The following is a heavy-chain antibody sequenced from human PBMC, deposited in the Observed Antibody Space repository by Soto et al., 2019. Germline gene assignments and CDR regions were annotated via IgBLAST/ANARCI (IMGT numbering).Heavy chain of an antibody. Sequence: QVQLQESGPGLVKPSQTLSLTCTVSGGSISSGDYYWSWIRQPPGKGLEWIGYIYYSGSTYYNPSLRGRITIAVDTPKNQFSLRLSAVTAADTAVYYCARGSYYFGSSGYYHYGGQGTLVTVSS. J-gene: IGHJ4*02. V-gene: IGHV4-30-4*01. D-gene: IGHD3-22*01. CDR2: IYYSGST. CDR1: GGSISSGDYY. CDR3: ARGSYYFGSSGYYHY.